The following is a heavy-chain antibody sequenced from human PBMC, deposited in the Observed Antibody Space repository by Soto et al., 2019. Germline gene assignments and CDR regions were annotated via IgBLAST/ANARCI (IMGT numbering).Heavy chain of an antibody. CDR1: GFPFSSYG. D-gene: IGHD1-26*01. CDR3: VKEMAGSYYSAYHFDY. CDR2: ISYDGSQK. V-gene: IGHV3-30*18. J-gene: IGHJ4*02. Sequence: AVSLRLSCLASGFPFSSYGMHWVRQAPGKGLEWVALISYDGSQKYFGVSVKGRFTISRDNSKNTLYLEMNSLRGDDTALYYCVKEMAGSYYSAYHFDYWGQGTQVNVSA.